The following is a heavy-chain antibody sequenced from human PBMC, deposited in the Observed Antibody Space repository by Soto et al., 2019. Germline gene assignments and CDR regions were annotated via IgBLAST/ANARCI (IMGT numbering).Heavy chain of an antibody. CDR1: RGTFSSYA. Sequence: GASVKASCKASRGTFSSYAISWVRQAPGQGLEWMGGIIPIFGTANYAQKFQGRVTITADKSTSTAYMELSSLRSEDTAVYYCARRYCSSTSCYLGDYYYYGMDVWGQGTTVTVSS. J-gene: IGHJ6*02. CDR2: IIPIFGTA. D-gene: IGHD2-2*01. V-gene: IGHV1-69*06. CDR3: ARRYCSSTSCYLGDYYYYGMDV.